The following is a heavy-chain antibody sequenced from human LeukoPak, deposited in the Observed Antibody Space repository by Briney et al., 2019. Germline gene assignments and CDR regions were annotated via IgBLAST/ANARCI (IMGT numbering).Heavy chain of an antibody. CDR3: VKGFVHPTYYFDY. Sequence: GRSLRLSCAASGFTFSNYAMMWVRQAPGKRLGWVSSITSSGDGTYYADSVRGPFTISRDNSENTLYLQLNSLRAEDTAVYFCVKGFVHPTYYFDYWGQGTLVTVSS. CDR2: ITSSGDGT. J-gene: IGHJ4*02. V-gene: IGHV3-23*01. CDR1: GFTFSNYA. D-gene: IGHD3-10*01.